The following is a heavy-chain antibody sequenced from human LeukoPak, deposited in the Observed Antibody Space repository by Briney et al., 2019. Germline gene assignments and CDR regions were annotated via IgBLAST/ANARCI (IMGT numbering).Heavy chain of an antibody. CDR3: STGGHYHGD. D-gene: IGHD1-1*01. CDR2: INQDGSEK. J-gene: IGHJ4*02. CDR1: GFTLSCHW. Sequence: GGSLGLSCVGSGFTLSCHWMSWVRQAPGKGPEWVTYINQDGSEKNYVDSVKGRFTISRDNAKNSLYLEMNSLRSEDTAVYHCSTGGHYHGDWGQGTLVTVSS. V-gene: IGHV3-7*05.